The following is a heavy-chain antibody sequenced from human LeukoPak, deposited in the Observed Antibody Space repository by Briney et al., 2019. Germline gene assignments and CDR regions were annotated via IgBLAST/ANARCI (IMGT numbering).Heavy chain of an antibody. CDR1: GGSISSYY. CDR2: IYYSGST. D-gene: IGHD3-10*01. V-gene: IGHV4-59*01. CDR3: ASGRWFGELLDY. Sequence: SETLSLTCTVSGGSISSYYWSWLRQPPGKGLEWIGYIYYSGSTNYNPSLKSRVTISVDTSKNQFSLKLSSVTAADTAVYYCASGRWFGELLDYWGQGTLVTVSS. J-gene: IGHJ4*02.